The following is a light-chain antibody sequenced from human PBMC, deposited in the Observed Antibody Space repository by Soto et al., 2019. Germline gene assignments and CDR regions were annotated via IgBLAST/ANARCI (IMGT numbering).Light chain of an antibody. J-gene: IGLJ1*01. V-gene: IGLV2-14*03. CDR1: SRDVGGFDH. Sequence: QSVLTQPASVSGSPGQSITIPCTGASRDVGGFDHVSWYQQHPGKVPRLLIYDVSSRPSGVSDRFSGSKSGNTASLTISGLQAEDEADYYCNSFTTTNTYVFGTGTKVTVL. CDR2: DVS. CDR3: NSFTTTNTYV.